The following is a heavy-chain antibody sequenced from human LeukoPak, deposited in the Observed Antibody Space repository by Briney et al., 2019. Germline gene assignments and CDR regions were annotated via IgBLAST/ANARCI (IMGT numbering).Heavy chain of an antibody. V-gene: IGHV4-34*01. CDR3: ARDNVLRFLEWPRGWFDP. CDR1: GGSFSGYY. J-gene: IGHJ5*02. D-gene: IGHD3-3*01. Sequence: SETLSLTCAVYGGSFSGYYWSWIRQPPGKGLEWIGEINHSGSTNYNPSLTSGGTISVDPSKNQFSLKLSSVTAADTAVYYCARDNVLRFLEWPRGWFDPWGQGTLVTVSS. CDR2: INHSGST.